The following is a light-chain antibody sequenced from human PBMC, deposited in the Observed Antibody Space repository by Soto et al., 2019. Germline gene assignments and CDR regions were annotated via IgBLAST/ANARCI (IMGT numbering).Light chain of an antibody. J-gene: IGKJ2*01. CDR2: KVS. CDR3: MQCTHWQYT. CDR1: QSLVTSDGNTY. V-gene: IGKV2-30*01. Sequence: DVVMTQSPLSLPVTLGQPASISCRSSQSLVTSDGNTYLNWFQQRPAQSPMRLIYKVSNRDAEVPARFIGSESGTDFSLKISRVEAEDGGGYYCMQCTHWQYTCRQGTKLEIK.